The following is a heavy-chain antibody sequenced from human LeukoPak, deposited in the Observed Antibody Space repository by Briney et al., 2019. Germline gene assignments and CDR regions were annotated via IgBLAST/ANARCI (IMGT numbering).Heavy chain of an antibody. J-gene: IGHJ4*02. V-gene: IGHV4-4*07. Sequence: KPSETLSLTCTVSGGSISSYYWCWIRQPAGKGLEWIGRFSTSGSTNYNPSLKSRVTMSVDTSKNQFSLRLSSVTAADTAVYYCAREGVGFRPLDYWGQGTLVTVSS. D-gene: IGHD3-10*01. CDR2: FSTSGST. CDR3: AREGVGFRPLDY. CDR1: GGSISSYY.